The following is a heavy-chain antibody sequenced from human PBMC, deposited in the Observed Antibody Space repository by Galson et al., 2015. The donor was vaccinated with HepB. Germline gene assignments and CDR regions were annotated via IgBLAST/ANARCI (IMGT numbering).Heavy chain of an antibody. CDR3: ARSYYVSNHGYYMDV. CDR1: GFTFSSYA. V-gene: IGHV3-23*01. Sequence: SLRLSCATSGFTFSSYAMSWIRQAPGKGLEWVSTVRGSGGTTYYADTVTGRFTISRDNSKNTLHLQMNSLRAEDTAVYYCARSYYVSNHGYYMDVWGEGTTVTVS. J-gene: IGHJ6*03. CDR2: VRGSGGTT. D-gene: IGHD2/OR15-2a*01.